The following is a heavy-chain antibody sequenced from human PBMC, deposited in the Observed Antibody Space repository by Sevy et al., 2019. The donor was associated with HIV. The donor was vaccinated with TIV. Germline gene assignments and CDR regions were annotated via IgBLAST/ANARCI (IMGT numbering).Heavy chain of an antibody. V-gene: IGHV1-18*01. J-gene: IGHJ4*02. CDR1: GYTFTSYG. Sequence: GSVKVSCKASGYTFTSYGISWVRQAPGQGLEWMGWISAYNGNTNYAQKLQGRVTMTPDTSTSTAYMELRSLSSDDTAVYYWARGGAGDSSSSSVGYWGQGTLVTVSS. CDR2: ISAYNGNT. D-gene: IGHD6-6*01. CDR3: ARGGAGDSSSSSVGY.